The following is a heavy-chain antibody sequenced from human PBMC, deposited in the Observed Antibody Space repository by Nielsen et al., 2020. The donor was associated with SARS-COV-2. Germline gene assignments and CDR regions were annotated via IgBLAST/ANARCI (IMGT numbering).Heavy chain of an antibody. V-gene: IGHV3-66*01. CDR3: ATKSPARAFDM. J-gene: IGHJ3*02. CDR2: IYSGGST. CDR1: GFTFSSYS. Sequence: GESLKISCAASGFTFSSYSMNWVRQAPGKGLEWVSVIYSGGSTYYADSVKGRFTISRDNSKNTLYLQMNSLRAEDTAVYYCATKSPARAFDMWGQGTMVTVSS.